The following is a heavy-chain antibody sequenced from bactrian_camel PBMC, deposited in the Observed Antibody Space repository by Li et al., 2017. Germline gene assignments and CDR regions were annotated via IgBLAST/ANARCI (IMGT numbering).Heavy chain of an antibody. D-gene: IGHD2*01. CDR2: IYTRGGGRA. CDR1: GYTYTPNC. Sequence: HVQLVESGGGSVQAGGSLRLSCVISGYTYTPNCMGWFRQAPGQEREGLASIYTRGGGRAEYSDSVKGRFTIFPGSAENTVDLLINNLKPEDTATYYCAANFGPYCSGPYLARRANFLGQGTQVTVS. J-gene: IGHJ4*01. V-gene: IGHV3S1*01.